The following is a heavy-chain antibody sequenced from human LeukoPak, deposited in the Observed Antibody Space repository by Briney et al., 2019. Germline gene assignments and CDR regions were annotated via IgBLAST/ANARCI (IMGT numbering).Heavy chain of an antibody. J-gene: IGHJ4*02. CDR2: ISYDGNNK. D-gene: IGHD2-15*01. CDR1: GFTFSSYG. V-gene: IGHV3-30*03. Sequence: QPGGSLRLSCAASGFTFSSYGIHWVRQAPGKGLDWVAVISYDGNNKYYADSVKGRFTISRDNSKNTLYLQMNSLRAEDTAVYYCARDSYVLGDYWGQGTLVTVSS. CDR3: ARDSYVLGDY.